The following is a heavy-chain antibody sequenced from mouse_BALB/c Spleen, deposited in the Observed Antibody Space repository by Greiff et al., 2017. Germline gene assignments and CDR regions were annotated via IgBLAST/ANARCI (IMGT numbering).Heavy chain of an antibody. CDR1: GYTFTSYY. J-gene: IGHJ2*01. D-gene: IGHD2-3*01. CDR2: INPSNGGT. CDR3: TRGRNDGYSAFDY. Sequence: QVQLQQPGAELVKPGASVKLSCKASGYTFTSYYMYWVKQRPGQGLEWIGGINPSNGGTNFNEKFKSKATLTVDKSSSTAYMQLSSLTSEDSAVYYCTRGRNDGYSAFDYWGQGTTLTVSS. V-gene: IGHV1S81*02.